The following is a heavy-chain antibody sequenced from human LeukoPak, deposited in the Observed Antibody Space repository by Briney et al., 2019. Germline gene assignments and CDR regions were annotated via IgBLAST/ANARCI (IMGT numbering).Heavy chain of an antibody. Sequence: PSETLSLTCTVSGGSISGYYWSWIRQPPGKGLEWIGYIYYSGSTNYNPSLKSRVTISVDTSKNQFSLKLSSVTAADTAVYYCAGRIVVVPAAITDEPDYWGQGTLVTVSS. D-gene: IGHD2-2*01. CDR2: IYYSGST. CDR1: GGSISGYY. CDR3: AGRIVVVPAAITDEPDY. V-gene: IGHV4-59*08. J-gene: IGHJ4*02.